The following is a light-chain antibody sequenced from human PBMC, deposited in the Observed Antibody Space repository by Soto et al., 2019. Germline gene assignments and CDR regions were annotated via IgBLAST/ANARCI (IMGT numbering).Light chain of an antibody. CDR1: GSDVGGYNF. CDR3: CSYAGSYTVV. J-gene: IGLJ3*02. CDR2: DVS. Sequence: QSALTQPRSVSGSPGQSGTISCTGTGSDVGGYNFVSWYQQCPGKAPKLMIYDVSKRPSGVPDRFSGSKSGNTDSLTISGLQAEDDADYYCCSYAGSYTVVFGGGTKLTVL. V-gene: IGLV2-11*01.